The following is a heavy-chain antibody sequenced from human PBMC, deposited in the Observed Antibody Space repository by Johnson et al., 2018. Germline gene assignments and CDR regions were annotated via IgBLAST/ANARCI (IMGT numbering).Heavy chain of an antibody. D-gene: IGHD6-19*01. J-gene: IGHJ6*02. Sequence: VQLVESGGGLVQXGGSLRLXCTASGFIFTNHAMTWVRQAPGKGLEWVSVISGGGGSTYDADSVKGRFTISRDNSMTTLFLQMNSLRAEDTAVYYCAKSIGVAGGTYYYYGMDVWGQGTTVTVSS. V-gene: IGHV3-23*04. CDR1: GFIFTNHA. CDR3: AKSIGVAGGTYYYYGMDV. CDR2: ISGGGGST.